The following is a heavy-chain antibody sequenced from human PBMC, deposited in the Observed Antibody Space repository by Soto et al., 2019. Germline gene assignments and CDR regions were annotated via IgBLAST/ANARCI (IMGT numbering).Heavy chain of an antibody. CDR3: AKDYRLPGINDYYYYGMDV. V-gene: IGHV3-23*01. D-gene: IGHD1-26*01. Sequence: PVGSLRLSCAASGFTFSSYAMSWVRQAPGKGLEWVSAISGSGGSTYYADSVKGRFTISRDNSKNTLYLQMNSLRAEDTAVYYCAKDYRLPGINDYYYYGMDVWGQGTTVTVSS. CDR2: ISGSGGST. CDR1: GFTFSSYA. J-gene: IGHJ6*02.